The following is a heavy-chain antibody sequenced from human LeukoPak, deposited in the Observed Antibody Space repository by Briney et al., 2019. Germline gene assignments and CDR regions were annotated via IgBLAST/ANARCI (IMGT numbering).Heavy chain of an antibody. D-gene: IGHD3-3*01. CDR1: GGTFSSYA. CDR2: IIPIFDTT. Sequence: SVKVSCTASGGTFSSYAITWVRQAPGQGLEWMGGIIPIFDTTNYAQKFQGRVSITADKSTSTAYMELSRMRSDDTAVYYCARGGTGYDFWSGYKRNGHAFDIWGQGTMVTVSS. J-gene: IGHJ3*02. CDR3: ARGGTGYDFWSGYKRNGHAFDI. V-gene: IGHV1-69*06.